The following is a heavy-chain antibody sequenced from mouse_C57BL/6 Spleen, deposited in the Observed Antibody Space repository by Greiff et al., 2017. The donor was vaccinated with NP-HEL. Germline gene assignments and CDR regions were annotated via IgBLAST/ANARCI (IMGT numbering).Heavy chain of an antibody. CDR2: IYPRSGNT. CDR1: GYTFTSYG. Sequence: VKLQESGAELARPGASVKLSCKASGYTFTSYGISWVKQRTGQGLEWIGEIYPRSGNTYYNEKFKGKATLTADKSSSTAYMELRSLTSEDSAVYFCARVNFYYYAMDYWGQGTSVTVSS. D-gene: IGHD1-3*01. V-gene: IGHV1-81*01. CDR3: ARVNFYYYAMDY. J-gene: IGHJ4*01.